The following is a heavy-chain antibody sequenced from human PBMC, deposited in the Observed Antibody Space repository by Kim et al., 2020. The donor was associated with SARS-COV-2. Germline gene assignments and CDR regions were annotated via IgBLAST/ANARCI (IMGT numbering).Heavy chain of an antibody. V-gene: IGHV3-43*02. CDR2: ISGDGGST. Sequence: GGSLRLSCAASGFTFDDYAMHWVRQAPGKGLEWVSLISGDGGSTYYADSVKGRFTISRDNSKNSLYLQMNSMRTEDTALYYCAKVYENSGWYRVDAFDIWGQGTMVTVSS. J-gene: IGHJ3*02. CDR3: AKVYENSGWYRVDAFDI. D-gene: IGHD6-19*01. CDR1: GFTFDDYA.